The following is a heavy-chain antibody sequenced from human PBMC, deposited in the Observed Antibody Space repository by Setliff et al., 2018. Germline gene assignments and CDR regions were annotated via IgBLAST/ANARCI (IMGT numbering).Heavy chain of an antibody. V-gene: IGHV4-31*03. CDR1: GDFISSGGYT. J-gene: IGHJ5*02. CDR2: IFYNGNT. D-gene: IGHD3-22*01. CDR3: ARASHSYGSPNWFDP. Sequence: PSETLSLTCNVSGDFISSGGYTWNWIRQHPEMGLEWIGYIFYNGNTFYSPSLQSRVTISVDTSKNQFSLKLTSLNAADSAVYYCARASHSYGSPNWFDPWGPGTLVTVSS.